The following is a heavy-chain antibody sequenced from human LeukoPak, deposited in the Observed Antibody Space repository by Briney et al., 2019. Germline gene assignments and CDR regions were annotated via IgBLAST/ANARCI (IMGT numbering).Heavy chain of an antibody. CDR1: GYTFTSYD. CDR3: ATWGVSYYYDSSGYYPIDY. D-gene: IGHD3-22*01. Sequence: GASVKVSCKASGYTFTSYDIMWVRQATGQGLEGMGWVNPNSGHTGYAQRFQARVTMTRNTSISTAYMELSSLRSEDTTVYYCATWGVSYYYDSSGYYPIDYWGQGTLVTVSS. J-gene: IGHJ4*02. V-gene: IGHV1-8*01. CDR2: VNPNSGHT.